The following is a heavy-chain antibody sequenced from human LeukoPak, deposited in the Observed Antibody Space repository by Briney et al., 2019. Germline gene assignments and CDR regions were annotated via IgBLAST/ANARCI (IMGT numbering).Heavy chain of an antibody. CDR2: INPNSGGT. CDR3: ARVAAAGAFDY. CDR1: GYTFTRYY. D-gene: IGHD6-13*01. V-gene: IGHV1-2*02. J-gene: IGHJ4*02. Sequence: GASVKVSCKASGYTFTRYYMHWVRQAPGQGLEWMGWINPNSGGTNYAQKHQGRVTMTRDTSISTVYMELSSLRSDDTAVYYCARVAAAGAFDYWGQGTLVTVSS.